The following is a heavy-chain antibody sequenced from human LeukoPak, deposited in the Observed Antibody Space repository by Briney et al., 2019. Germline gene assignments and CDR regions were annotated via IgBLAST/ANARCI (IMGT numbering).Heavy chain of an antibody. D-gene: IGHD6-19*01. Sequence: SETLSLTCTVSGGSVSSYYWNWIRQPPGKGLEWIGYISYSGSTNYNPSLKSRVTISVDTSKNQFSLRLSSVIAADTAVYYCARATYSSGWGTSDYWGQGTLVTVSS. CDR1: GGSVSSYY. J-gene: IGHJ4*02. CDR2: ISYSGST. V-gene: IGHV4-59*02. CDR3: ARATYSSGWGTSDY.